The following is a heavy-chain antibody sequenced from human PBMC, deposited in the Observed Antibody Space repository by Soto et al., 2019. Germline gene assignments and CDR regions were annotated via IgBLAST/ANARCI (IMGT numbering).Heavy chain of an antibody. CDR3: ARDAGWLPSA. V-gene: IGHV4-31*03. J-gene: IGHJ4*02. D-gene: IGHD5-12*01. CDR1: GGSISSGGYY. CDR2: IYYSGST. Sequence: QVQLQESGPGLVKPSQTLSLTCTVSGGSISSGGYYWSWIRQHPGKGLEWIGYIYYSGSTYYNPSLRGRLTISLDTSKNQFSLKLSSVTAADTAVYYCARDAGWLPSAWGQGTLVTVSS.